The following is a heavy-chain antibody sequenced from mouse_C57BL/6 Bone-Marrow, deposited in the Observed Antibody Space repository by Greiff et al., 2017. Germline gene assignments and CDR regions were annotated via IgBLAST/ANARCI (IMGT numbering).Heavy chain of an antibody. CDR3: ARWGYGSSPYYFDY. V-gene: IGHV1-9*01. J-gene: IGHJ2*01. CDR1: GYTFTGYW. CDR2: ILPGSGST. Sequence: QVQLQQSGAELMKPGASVKLSCKATGYTFTGYWIEWVKQRPGHGLEWIGEILPGSGSTTYNEKFKGKATFTADTSSNTAYMQLSSLTTEDSAIYYGARWGYGSSPYYFDYWGQGTTLTVSS. D-gene: IGHD1-1*01.